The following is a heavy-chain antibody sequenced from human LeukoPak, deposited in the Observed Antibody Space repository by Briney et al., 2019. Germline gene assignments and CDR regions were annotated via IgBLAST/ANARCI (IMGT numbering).Heavy chain of an antibody. V-gene: IGHV1-2*02. CDR1: GYTFTGYY. CDR2: INPNSGGT. J-gene: IGHJ4*02. D-gene: IGHD2-21*01. Sequence: ASVKVSCKASGYTFTGYYMHWVRQAPGQGLEWMGWINPNSGGTNYAQKFQGRVTMTRDTSISTAYMELSRLRSDDTAVYYCARGTPVIATPRAFDYWGQGTLVTVSS. CDR3: ARGTPVIATPRAFDY.